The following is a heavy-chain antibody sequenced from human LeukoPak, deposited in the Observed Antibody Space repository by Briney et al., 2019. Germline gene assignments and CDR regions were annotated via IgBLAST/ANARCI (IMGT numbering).Heavy chain of an antibody. CDR2: ISSSGSII. J-gene: IGHJ2*01. Sequence: GGSLRLSCTTSGFIFSDYYMSWIRQAPGKGLEWVSYISSSGSIIYYADSVKGRFTISRDNAKNSLYLQMNSLRAEDTAVYYCARAQTGTLIRAWYFDLWGRGTLVTVSS. V-gene: IGHV3-11*01. CDR3: ARAQTGTLIRAWYFDL. CDR1: GFIFSDYY. D-gene: IGHD1/OR15-1a*01.